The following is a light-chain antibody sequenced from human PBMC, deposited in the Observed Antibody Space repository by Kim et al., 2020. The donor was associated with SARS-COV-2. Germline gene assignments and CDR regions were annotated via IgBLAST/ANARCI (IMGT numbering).Light chain of an antibody. J-gene: IGKJ1*01. CDR3: QQYGHLPWT. CDR1: QSVSNSY. Sequence: SPGERATLSCRASQSVSNSYLAWYQQKPGQAPRLLIYGASSRATGIPDRFRGSGSGTDFTLTISRLEPEDFAVYNCQQYGHLPWTFGQGTKVDIK. V-gene: IGKV3-20*01. CDR2: GAS.